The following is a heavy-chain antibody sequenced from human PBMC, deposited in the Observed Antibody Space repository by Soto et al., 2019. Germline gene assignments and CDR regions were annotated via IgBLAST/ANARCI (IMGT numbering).Heavy chain of an antibody. J-gene: IGHJ4*02. CDR3: ARVMSSSSWVGEWPFDY. CDR1: GGSISSSNW. D-gene: IGHD6-13*01. CDR2: IYHSGST. Sequence: PSETLSLTCAVSGGSISSSNWWSWVRQPPGKGLEWIGEIYHSGSTNYNPSLKSRVTISVDKSKNQFSLKLSSVTAADTAVYYCARVMSSSSWVGEWPFDYWGQGTLVTVSS. V-gene: IGHV4-4*02.